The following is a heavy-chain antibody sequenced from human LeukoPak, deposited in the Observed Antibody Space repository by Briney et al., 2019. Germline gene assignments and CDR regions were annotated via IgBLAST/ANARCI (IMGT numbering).Heavy chain of an antibody. CDR3: STETAGNY. CDR2: FDPEDDER. J-gene: IGHJ4*02. Sequence: ASVTVSCKAFGHTLKDLSIHWVRQAPGKGPEWLGGFDPEDDERMYAPKFQGRVTVTEDNSIDTAYMELTSLSSDDTGVYYCSTETAGNYWGQGTLVTVSS. V-gene: IGHV1-24*01. CDR1: GHTLKDLS.